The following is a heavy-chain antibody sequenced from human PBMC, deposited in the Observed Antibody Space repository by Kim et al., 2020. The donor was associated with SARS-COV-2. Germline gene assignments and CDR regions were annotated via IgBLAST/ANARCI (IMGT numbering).Heavy chain of an antibody. V-gene: IGHV3-23*01. D-gene: IGHD1-1*01. J-gene: IGHJ3*01. CDR3: ASGGDNDSENSFDH. Sequence: YADSVKGRFTISRDDAKSTLYLQLNSLRADDTAVYYCASGGDNDSENSFDHWGQGIMVTVSS.